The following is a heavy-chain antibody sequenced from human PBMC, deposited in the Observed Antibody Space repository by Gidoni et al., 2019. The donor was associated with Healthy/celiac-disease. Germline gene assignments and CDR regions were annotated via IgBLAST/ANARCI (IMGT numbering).Heavy chain of an antibody. J-gene: IGHJ4*02. CDR2: IYYSGST. V-gene: IGHV4-39*01. CDR1: GASLSSISYY. D-gene: IGHD2-15*01. Sequence: QLQLQASGPVLEKPSETLSLPCTVSGASLSSISYYWGWILKPPGKVLEWIGSIYYSGSTYYNPSLKSRVTISVDTSKNQFSLKLSSVTAADTAVYYCARLSYCSGGSCLFDYWGQGTLVTVSS. CDR3: ARLSYCSGGSCLFDY.